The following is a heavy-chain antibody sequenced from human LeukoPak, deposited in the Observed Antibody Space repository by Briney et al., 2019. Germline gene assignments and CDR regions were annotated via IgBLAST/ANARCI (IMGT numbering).Heavy chain of an antibody. CDR1: GYTFTGYY. D-gene: IGHD1-26*01. V-gene: IGHV1-46*03. J-gene: IGHJ3*02. CDR3: ARGRLWEVLDAFDM. Sequence: ASVKVSCKASGYTFTGYYMHWVRQAPGQGLEWMGIINPSGGRTTYAQKFHGRVTMTRDTSTSTVYMELSNLRSEDTAVYYCARGRLWEVLDAFDMWGQGTMVTVSS. CDR2: INPSGGRT.